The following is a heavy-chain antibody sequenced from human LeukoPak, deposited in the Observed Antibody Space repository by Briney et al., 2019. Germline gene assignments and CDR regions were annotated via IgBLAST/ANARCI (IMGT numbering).Heavy chain of an antibody. V-gene: IGHV1-3*01. Sequence: GASVKVSCKASGYTFTSYAISWVRQAPGQRLEWMGWISAGNGNTKYSQNFQGRVTFISNTSATTAFMELSSLRSEDAAVYYCARDSGSGSNDYWGQGTLVTVSS. CDR3: ARDSGSGSNDY. CDR1: GYTFTSYA. D-gene: IGHD1-26*01. J-gene: IGHJ4*02. CDR2: ISAGNGNT.